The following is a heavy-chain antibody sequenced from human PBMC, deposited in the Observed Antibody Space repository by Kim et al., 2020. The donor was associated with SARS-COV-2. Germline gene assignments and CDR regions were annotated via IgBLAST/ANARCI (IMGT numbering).Heavy chain of an antibody. CDR3: AAGGGEKQGAFSGTDS. CDR2: ITCSSNTK. D-gene: IGHD3-10*01. V-gene: IGHV3-48*02. Sequence: GGSLRLSCAASGFTFSSYTMNWVRQAPGKGLEWVSDITCSSNTKYYAESVKGRFTISRDNAQNTLYLQMNSLRDEDTAVYYCAAGGGEKQGAFSGTDS. J-gene: IGHJ5*01. CDR1: GFTFSSYT.